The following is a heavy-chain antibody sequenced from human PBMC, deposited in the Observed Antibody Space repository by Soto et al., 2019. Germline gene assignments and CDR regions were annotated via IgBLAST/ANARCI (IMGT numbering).Heavy chain of an antibody. V-gene: IGHV2-5*02. CDR1: GFSLSTSGVG. J-gene: IGHJ5*02. D-gene: IGHD3-3*01. CDR3: AHRAEGYDFWSGRPNWFDP. Sequence: QITLKESGPTLVNPTQTLTLTCTFSGFSLSTSGVGVGWIRQPPGKALEWLALIYWDDDKRYSPSLKSRLTITKDTSKNQVVLTMTNMDPVDTATYYCAHRAEGYDFWSGRPNWFDPWGQGTLVTVSS. CDR2: IYWDDDK.